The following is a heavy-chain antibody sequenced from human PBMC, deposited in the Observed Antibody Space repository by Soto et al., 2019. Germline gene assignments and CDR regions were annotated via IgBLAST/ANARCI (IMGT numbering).Heavy chain of an antibody. Sequence: QVQLVESGGGVVQPGRSLRLSCAASGFTFSSYGMHWVRQAPGKGLEWVAVIWYDGSNKYYADSVKGRFTTSRDNSKNTLYLQMNSLRAEDTAVYYCARFQLYCSGGSCYSYYYYGMDVWGQGTTVTVSS. J-gene: IGHJ6*02. D-gene: IGHD2-15*01. CDR3: ARFQLYCSGGSCYSYYYYGMDV. V-gene: IGHV3-33*01. CDR2: IWYDGSNK. CDR1: GFTFSSYG.